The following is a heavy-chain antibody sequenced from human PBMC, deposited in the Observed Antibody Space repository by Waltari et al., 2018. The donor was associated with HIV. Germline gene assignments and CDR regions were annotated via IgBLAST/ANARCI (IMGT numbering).Heavy chain of an antibody. V-gene: IGHV4-39*01. J-gene: IGHJ4*02. D-gene: IGHD1-1*01. Sequence: QLQLQESGPGLVKPSETLSLPGTVSGDSISSSSYYWGWIRQPPGKGLEWIGSIDYSVNTYYNPSLRSRVTISVDTSKNQFSLKLRSVTTADTAVYYCARQTTTGIIPGPSHYWGLGTLVTVSS. CDR2: IDYSVNT. CDR1: GDSISSSSYY. CDR3: ARQTTTGIIPGPSHY.